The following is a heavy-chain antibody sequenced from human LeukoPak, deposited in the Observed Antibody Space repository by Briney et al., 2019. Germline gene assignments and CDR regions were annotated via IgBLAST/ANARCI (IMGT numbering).Heavy chain of an antibody. Sequence: PGGSLRLSCAASGFTVSSNYMNWVRQAPGKGLEWVSSINPSSAFIYYADSVKGRFTVSRDNAKNSLFLQMNSLRAEDTAVYYCTRGGVTTSRYDSWGQGTLVTVSS. CDR2: INPSSAFI. CDR3: TRGGVTTSRYDS. D-gene: IGHD1-1*01. V-gene: IGHV3-21*01. CDR1: GFTVSSNY. J-gene: IGHJ5*01.